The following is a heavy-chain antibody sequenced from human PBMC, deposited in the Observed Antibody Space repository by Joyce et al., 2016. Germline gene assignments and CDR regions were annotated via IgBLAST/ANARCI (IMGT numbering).Heavy chain of an antibody. V-gene: IGHV3-7*03. CDR3: TRSMSSVNWFDP. Sequence: EVQLVESGGGLVQPGGSRRRSCAASGFTFSTYWMNWVLQAPGKGLEWEASIKQDGRGQFYVGSVKGRFTISRDNTKNSLFLHMNSLRAEDTAVYYCTRSMSSVNWFDPWGQGTLVTVSA. CDR2: IKQDGRGQ. J-gene: IGHJ5*02. CDR1: GFTFSTYW.